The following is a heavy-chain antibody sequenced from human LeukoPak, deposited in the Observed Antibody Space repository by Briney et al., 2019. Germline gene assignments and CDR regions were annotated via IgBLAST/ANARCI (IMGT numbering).Heavy chain of an antibody. J-gene: IGHJ4*02. CDR2: IIPIFGTA. D-gene: IGHD3-22*01. Sequence: SVKVSCKASGGTFSSYAISWVRQAPGQGLEWMGGIIPIFGTANYAQKFQGRVTITADESTSTAYMELSSLRSEDTAVYYCARNNYYDSSGPFDCWGQGTLVTVSS. CDR3: ARNNYYDSSGPFDC. CDR1: GGTFSSYA. V-gene: IGHV1-69*13.